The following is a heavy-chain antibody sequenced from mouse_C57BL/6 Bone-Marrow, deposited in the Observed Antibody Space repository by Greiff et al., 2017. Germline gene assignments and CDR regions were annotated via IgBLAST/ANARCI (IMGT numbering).Heavy chain of an antibody. J-gene: IGHJ4*01. V-gene: IGHV5-17*01. CDR2: ISSGSSTI. Sequence: VESGGGLVKPGGSLKLSCAASGFTFSDYGMHWVRQAPEKGLEWVAYISSGSSTIYYADTVKGRFTISRDNAKNTLFLQMTSLRSEDTAMYYCARGNYGSPMDYWGQGTSVTVSS. CDR1: GFTFSDYG. CDR3: ARGNYGSPMDY. D-gene: IGHD1-1*01.